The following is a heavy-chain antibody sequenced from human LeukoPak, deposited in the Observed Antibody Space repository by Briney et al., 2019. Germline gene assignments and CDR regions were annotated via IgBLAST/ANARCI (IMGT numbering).Heavy chain of an antibody. D-gene: IGHD6-19*01. CDR2: VYQTGDT. V-gene: IGHV4-59*08. Sequence: KPSETLSLTCIVSGGSMNNYYWSWFRQPPGKRLEWIAYVYQTGDTRYNPSLKSRVSISLDMSKNQFSLKVSSVTATDTAVYYCARHPFSAPFDYWGQGILVTVSS. CDR3: ARHPFSAPFDY. J-gene: IGHJ4*02. CDR1: GGSMNNYY.